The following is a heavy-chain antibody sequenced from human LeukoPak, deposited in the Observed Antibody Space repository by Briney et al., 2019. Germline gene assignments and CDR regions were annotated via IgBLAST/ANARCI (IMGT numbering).Heavy chain of an antibody. Sequence: SVKVSCKASGGTFSSYAISWVRQAPGQRLEWMGGIIPIFGTANYAQKFQGRVTITTDESTSAAYMELSGLRSEDTAVYYCARGPSERSSWYSWGQGTLVTVSS. J-gene: IGHJ4*02. CDR2: IIPIFGTA. CDR1: GGTFSSYA. D-gene: IGHD6-13*01. V-gene: IGHV1-69*05. CDR3: ARGPSERSSWYS.